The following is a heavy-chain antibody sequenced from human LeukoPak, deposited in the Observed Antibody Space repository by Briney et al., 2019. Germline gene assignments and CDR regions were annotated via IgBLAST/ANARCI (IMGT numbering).Heavy chain of an antibody. V-gene: IGHV4-59*01. CDR1: GGSISSYY. CDR2: IYYTGST. Sequence: PSETLSLTCTVSGGSISSYYWSWIPQPPGKGLEWVGYIYYTGSTNYNHPLKRRVTISVDTSENQFSLNLSSVTAADTAVYYCAREGDLGDKWFDPWGQGTLVTVSS. J-gene: IGHJ5*02. D-gene: IGHD2-21*01. CDR3: AREGDLGDKWFDP.